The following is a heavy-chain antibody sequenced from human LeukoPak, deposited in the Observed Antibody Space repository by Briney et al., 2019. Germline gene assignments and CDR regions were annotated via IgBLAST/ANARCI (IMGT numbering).Heavy chain of an antibody. J-gene: IGHJ4*02. D-gene: IGHD3-22*01. CDR2: ISYDGSNK. Sequence: GGSLRLSCAASGFTFSSYAMHWVRQAPGKGLEWVAVISYDGSNKYYADSVKGRFTISRDNPKNTLYLQMNSLRAEDTAVYYCARQGIDDTSGYYVYWGQGTLVTVSS. V-gene: IGHV3-30-3*01. CDR3: ARQGIDDTSGYYVY. CDR1: GFTFSSYA.